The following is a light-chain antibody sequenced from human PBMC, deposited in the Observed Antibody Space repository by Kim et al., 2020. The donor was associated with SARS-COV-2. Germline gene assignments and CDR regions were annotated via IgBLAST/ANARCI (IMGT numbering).Light chain of an antibody. CDR3: NSRDSSGNLVV. V-gene: IGLV3-19*01. CDR2: GKN. Sequence: ALGHTVNHTCHGRSLRSYYSSWYQQKPGHAPVLVIYGKNNRPSGIPDRFSGSSSGNTASLTITGAQAEDEADYYCNSRDSSGNLVVFGGGTQLTVL. CDR1: SLRSYY. J-gene: IGLJ2*01.